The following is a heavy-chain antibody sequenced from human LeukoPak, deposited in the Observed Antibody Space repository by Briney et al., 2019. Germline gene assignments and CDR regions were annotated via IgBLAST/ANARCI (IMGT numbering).Heavy chain of an antibody. V-gene: IGHV3-23*01. D-gene: IGHD2-2*01. CDR3: AKDQEGVAVVLLHDAFDI. CDR1: GFTFSSYV. CDR2: ISGSGGGT. Sequence: GGSLRLSCAASGFTFSSYVMNWVRQAPGKGLEWVSPISGSGGGTYYADSVKGRFTISRDNSKNTLYLQMSSLRAEDTAVYYCAKDQEGVAVVLLHDAFDIWGQGTMVTVSS. J-gene: IGHJ3*02.